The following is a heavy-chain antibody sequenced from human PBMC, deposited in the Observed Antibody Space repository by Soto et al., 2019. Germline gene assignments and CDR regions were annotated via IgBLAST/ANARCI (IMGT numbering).Heavy chain of an antibody. Sequence: GGSLRLSCAASGFTFSSYSMNWVRQAPGKGLEWVSSISSSSSYIYYADSVKGRFTISRDNAKNSLYLQMNSLRAEDTAVYYCARDIYSTQYNWFDPWGQGTLVTVSS. J-gene: IGHJ5*02. V-gene: IGHV3-21*01. D-gene: IGHD6-13*01. CDR3: ARDIYSTQYNWFDP. CDR1: GFTFSSYS. CDR2: ISSSSSYI.